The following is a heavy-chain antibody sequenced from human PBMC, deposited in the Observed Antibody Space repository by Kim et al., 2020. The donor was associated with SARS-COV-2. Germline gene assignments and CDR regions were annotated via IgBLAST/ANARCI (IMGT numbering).Heavy chain of an antibody. CDR1: GFTVSSNY. CDR3: ARGPFFYDQTGGFDY. D-gene: IGHD2-15*01. CDR2: IYSGGST. J-gene: IGHJ4*02. Sequence: GGSLRLSCAASGFTVSSNYMSWVRQAPEKGLEWVSVIYSGGSTYYADSVKGRFTISRDNSKNTLYLQMNSLRAEDTAVYYCARGPFFYDQTGGFDYWGQGTLVTVSS. V-gene: IGHV3-53*01.